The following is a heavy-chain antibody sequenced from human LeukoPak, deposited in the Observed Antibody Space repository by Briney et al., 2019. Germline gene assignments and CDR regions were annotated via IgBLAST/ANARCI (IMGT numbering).Heavy chain of an antibody. D-gene: IGHD6-19*01. CDR1: GGSFSGYY. CDR2: INHSGST. CDR3: ARGVIIAVAYYFDY. Sequence: PSETLSLTCAVYGGSFSGYYWSWIRQPPGKGLEWIGEINHSGSTNYNPSLKSRVTISVDTSKNQSSLKLSSVTAADTAVYYCARGVIIAVAYYFDYWGQGTLVTVSS. V-gene: IGHV4-34*01. J-gene: IGHJ4*02.